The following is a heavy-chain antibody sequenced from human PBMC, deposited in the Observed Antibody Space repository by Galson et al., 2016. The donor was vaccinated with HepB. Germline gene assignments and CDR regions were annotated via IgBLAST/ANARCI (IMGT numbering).Heavy chain of an antibody. CDR3: ARVSSPYFNFWSGSVDY. Sequence: SLRLSCAASGITFSSSGMHWVRQAPGKGLEWVTFIWYDGSNKYYADSVKGRFTISRDNSKNTLYLQMNSLRPEDTAVYYCARVSSPYFNFWSGSVDYWGQGTLVTVSS. D-gene: IGHD3-3*01. CDR1: GITFSSSG. CDR2: IWYDGSNK. V-gene: IGHV3-33*01. J-gene: IGHJ4*02.